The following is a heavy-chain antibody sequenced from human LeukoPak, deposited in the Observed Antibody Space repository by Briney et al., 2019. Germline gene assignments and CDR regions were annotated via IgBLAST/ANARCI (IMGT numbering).Heavy chain of an antibody. CDR1: GGSISSGSYY. D-gene: IGHD2-21*02. J-gene: IGHJ4*02. Sequence: SETLSLTCTVSGGSISSGSYYWSWIRQPAGKGLEWIGRIYTSGSTNYNPSLKSRVTISVDTSKNQFSMKLSSVTAADTAVYYCARGGYCGGDCYFYYWGQGTLVTVSS. CDR3: ARGGYCGGDCYFYY. V-gene: IGHV4-61*02. CDR2: IYTSGST.